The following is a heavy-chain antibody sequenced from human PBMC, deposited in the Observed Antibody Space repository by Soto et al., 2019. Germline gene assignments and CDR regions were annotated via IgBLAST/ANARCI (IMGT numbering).Heavy chain of an antibody. V-gene: IGHV4-31*03. CDR3: AALTATYWNFAI. CDR2: IHYSATT. D-gene: IGHD2-21*02. CDR1: GDSITAGGHY. Sequence: SETLSLTFTVSGDSITAGGHYWAWIRLHPEKNLDWLGSIHYSATTDYNPSLKRRLTVSVDTSKNQFSLSLRSVTAADTAISFCAALTATYWNFAIWGRATQVTVT. J-gene: IGHJ2*01.